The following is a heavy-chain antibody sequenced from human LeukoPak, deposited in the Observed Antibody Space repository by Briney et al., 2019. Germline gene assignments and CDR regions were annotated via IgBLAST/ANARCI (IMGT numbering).Heavy chain of an antibody. CDR1: GFTFSSYA. CDR2: INSDGDSP. CDR3: VKSPYSSTWYVGDS. J-gene: IGHJ4*02. D-gene: IGHD2/OR15-2a*01. Sequence: GGSLRLSCSASGFTFSSYAMHWVRQAAGEGLEYVSAINSDGDSPYYADSVKGRFTISRDNSRNTLYLQMSSLRPEESAVYYCVKSPYSSTWYVGDSWGQGTLVTVSS. V-gene: IGHV3-64D*06.